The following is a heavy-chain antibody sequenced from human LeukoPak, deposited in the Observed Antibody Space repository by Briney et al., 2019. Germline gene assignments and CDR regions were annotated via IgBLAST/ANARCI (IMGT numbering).Heavy chain of an antibody. CDR2: IYYSGST. Sequence: SQTLSLTCTVSGGSISSGDYYWSWIRQPPGKGLEWIGYIYYSGSTYYNPSLKSRVTISVDTYKNQFSLKLSSVTAADTAVYYCARSNHEGYCSSTSCRYFDYWGQGTLVTVSS. CDR3: ARSNHEGYCSSTSCRYFDY. D-gene: IGHD2-2*01. V-gene: IGHV4-30-4*08. CDR1: GGSISSGDYY. J-gene: IGHJ4*02.